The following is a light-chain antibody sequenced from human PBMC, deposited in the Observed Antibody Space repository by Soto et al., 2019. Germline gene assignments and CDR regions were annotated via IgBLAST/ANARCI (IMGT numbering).Light chain of an antibody. CDR1: QSISSY. CDR3: QQSYSTPPYT. V-gene: IGKV1-39*01. CDR2: PAS. J-gene: IGKJ2*01. Sequence: DIQMTHSPSSLSASVGDRVTITCRASQSISSYLNWYQQKPGKAPKLLIYPASSLQSGVPSRFSGSGSGTDFTLTISSLQPEDFATYYCQQSYSTPPYTFGQGTKLEIK.